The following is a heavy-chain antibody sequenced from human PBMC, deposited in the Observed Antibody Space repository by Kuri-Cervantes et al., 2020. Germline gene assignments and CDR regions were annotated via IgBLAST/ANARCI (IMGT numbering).Heavy chain of an antibody. J-gene: IGHJ4*02. CDR1: GFTFRSYG. D-gene: IGHD3-10*01. CDR3: AKDLSPPWFGELPYYFDY. CDR2: ISYDGSNK. V-gene: IGHV3-30*18. Sequence: GGSLRLSCVASGFTFRSYGMHWVHQAPGKGLEWVAVISYDGSNKYYADSVKGRFTISRDNSKNTLYLQMNSLRAEDTAVYYCAKDLSPPWFGELPYYFDYWGQGTLVTVSS.